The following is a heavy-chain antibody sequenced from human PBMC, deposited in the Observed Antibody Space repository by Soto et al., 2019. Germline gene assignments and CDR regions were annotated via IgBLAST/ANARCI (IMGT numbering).Heavy chain of an antibody. CDR3: ARQRTLEAIDY. D-gene: IGHD1-26*01. J-gene: IGHJ4*02. CDR1: GGSISSSSYY. Sequence: PSETLSLTCTVSGGSISSSSYYWGWIRQPPGKGLEWIGSIYYSGSTYYNPSLKSRVTISVDTSKNQFSLKLSSVTAADTAVYYCARQRTLEAIDYWGQGTLVTVSS. CDR2: IYYSGST. V-gene: IGHV4-39*01.